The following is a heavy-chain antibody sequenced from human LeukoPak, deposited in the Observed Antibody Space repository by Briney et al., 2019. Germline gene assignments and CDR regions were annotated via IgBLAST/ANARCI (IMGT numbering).Heavy chain of an antibody. CDR1: GFTFSSYW. CDR2: INSDGSST. Sequence: PGRSLRLSCAASGFTFSSYWMHWVRQAPGKGLVWVSRINSDGSSTNYADSVKGRFTISRDNAKNTLYLQMNSLRAEDTAVYNCVRFSGSGSRLFDYWGQGTLVTVSS. V-gene: IGHV3-74*01. J-gene: IGHJ4*02. CDR3: VRFSGSGSRLFDY. D-gene: IGHD3-10*01.